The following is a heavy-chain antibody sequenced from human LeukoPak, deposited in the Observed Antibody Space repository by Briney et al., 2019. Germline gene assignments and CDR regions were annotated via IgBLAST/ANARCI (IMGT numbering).Heavy chain of an antibody. D-gene: IGHD5-18*01. Sequence: SSETLSLTCTVSAGSISSSYWSWIRQPPGKGLEWLGYIYDSGSTNYNPSLKSRVTISVDTSKNQFSLKLSSVTAADTAVYYCARDRRGYSYGLDYWGQGTLGTVSS. J-gene: IGHJ4*02. CDR3: ARDRRGYSYGLDY. V-gene: IGHV4-59*01. CDR1: AGSISSSY. CDR2: IYDSGST.